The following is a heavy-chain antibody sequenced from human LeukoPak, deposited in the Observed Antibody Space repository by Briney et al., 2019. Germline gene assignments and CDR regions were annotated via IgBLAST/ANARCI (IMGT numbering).Heavy chain of an antibody. D-gene: IGHD6-19*01. CDR3: ARGRRWLVPGFDY. Sequence: SETLSLTCAVYGGSFSGYYWSWIRQPPGKGLEWIGEINHSGSTNYNPSLKSRVTISVDTSKNQFSLKLSSVTAAVTAVYYCARGRRWLVPGFDYWGQGTLVTVSS. CDR1: GGSFSGYY. V-gene: IGHV4-34*01. J-gene: IGHJ4*02. CDR2: INHSGST.